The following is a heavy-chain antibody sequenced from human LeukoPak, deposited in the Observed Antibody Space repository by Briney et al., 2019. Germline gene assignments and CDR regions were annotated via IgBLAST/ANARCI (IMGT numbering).Heavy chain of an antibody. D-gene: IGHD2-2*01. Sequence: GGSLRLSCAASGFTFSSYEMNWVRQAPGKGLEWVSYISSSSSTIYYADSVKGRFTISRDNAKNSLYLQMNSLRAEDTAVYYCARDSIVVGAMDVWGKGTTVTVSS. J-gene: IGHJ6*03. CDR1: GFTFSSYE. CDR2: ISSSSSTI. V-gene: IGHV3-48*01. CDR3: ARDSIVVGAMDV.